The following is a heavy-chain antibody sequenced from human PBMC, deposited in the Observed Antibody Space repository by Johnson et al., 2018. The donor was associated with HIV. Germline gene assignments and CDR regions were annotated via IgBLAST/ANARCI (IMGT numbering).Heavy chain of an antibody. D-gene: IGHD2-21*01. J-gene: IGHJ3*02. V-gene: IGHV3-30-3*01. CDR3: AKGLHIVVEGDAFDI. Sequence: QVQLVESGGGVVQPGRSLRLSCAASGFTFSSYAMHWVRQAPGKGLEWVAVISYDGSNKYYADSVKGRFPISRDNSKNTLYLQMNSLRAEDTAVYYCAKGLHIVVEGDAFDIWGQGTMVTVSS. CDR1: GFTFSSYA. CDR2: ISYDGSNK.